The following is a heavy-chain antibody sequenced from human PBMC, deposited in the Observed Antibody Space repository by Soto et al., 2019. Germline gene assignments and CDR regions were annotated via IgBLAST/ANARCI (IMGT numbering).Heavy chain of an antibody. V-gene: IGHV1-18*01. CDR3: ARDGYPAYNWLDP. CDR2: ISAYNGNT. CDR1: GYTFTNYG. J-gene: IGHJ5*02. D-gene: IGHD5-12*01. Sequence: QVQLVQSGAEVKKPGASVKVSCKASGYTFTNYGISWVRQAPGQGLEWMGWISAYNGNTNYAQRLQDRVTMTADTSTNTAYMELRSLRSDDTAMYYCARDGYPAYNWLDPWGQGTLVTVSS.